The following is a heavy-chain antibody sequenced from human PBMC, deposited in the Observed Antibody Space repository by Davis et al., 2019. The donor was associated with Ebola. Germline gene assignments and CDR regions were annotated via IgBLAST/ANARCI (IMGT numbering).Heavy chain of an antibody. Sequence: ASVTVSCKASGYTFTSYGISWVRQAPGQGPEWMGWISAYNGNTNYAQKLQGRVTMTTDTSTSTAYMELRSLRSDDPAVYYCARDTYYYDSSGYSTPYFDYWGQGTLVTVSS. V-gene: IGHV1-18*01. CDR2: ISAYNGNT. D-gene: IGHD3-22*01. CDR1: GYTFTSYG. CDR3: ARDTYYYDSSGYSTPYFDY. J-gene: IGHJ4*02.